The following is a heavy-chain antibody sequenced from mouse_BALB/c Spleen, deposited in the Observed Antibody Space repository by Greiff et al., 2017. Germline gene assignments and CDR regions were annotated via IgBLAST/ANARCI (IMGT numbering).Heavy chain of an antibody. CDR1: GFTFSSYA. Sequence: EVKLVESGGGLVKPGGSLKLSCAASGFTFSSYAMSWVRQTPEKRLEWVASISSGGSTYYPDSVKGRFTISRDNARNILYLQMSSLRSEDTAMYYCARLYYGSSYDAMDYWGQGTSVTVSS. V-gene: IGHV5-6-5*01. J-gene: IGHJ4*01. CDR2: ISSGGST. CDR3: ARLYYGSSYDAMDY. D-gene: IGHD1-1*01.